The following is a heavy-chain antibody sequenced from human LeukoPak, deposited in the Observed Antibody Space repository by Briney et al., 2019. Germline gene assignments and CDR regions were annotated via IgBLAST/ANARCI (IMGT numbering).Heavy chain of an antibody. CDR1: GGSISGYY. CDR2: FYYRATT. V-gene: IGHV4-59*01. Sequence: PSETLSLTCTVPGGSISGYYWSWIRQPPGKGLERIGYFYYRATTTYNPSPKSRVTISVDTSKNQFSLKLNSVTAASTAVYYCAGGRGCRGGGIDYWGQGTLVTVSS. D-gene: IGHD6-25*01. CDR3: AGGRGCRGGGIDY. J-gene: IGHJ4*02.